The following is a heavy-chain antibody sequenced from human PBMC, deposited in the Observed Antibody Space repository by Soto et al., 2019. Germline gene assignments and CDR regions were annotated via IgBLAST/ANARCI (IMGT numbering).Heavy chain of an antibody. J-gene: IGHJ6*02. V-gene: IGHV1-69*12. CDR1: GGTFSSYA. Sequence: QVQLVQSGAEVKKPGSSVKVSCKASGGTFSSYAISWVRQAPGQGLEWMGGIIPIFGTADYAQKFQGRVTITADQSTSTAYMELSSLRSYDTDVYYCARYPSVYYDYGMDVWGLGTTVTVYS. CDR3: ARYPSVYYDYGMDV. CDR2: IIPIFGTA.